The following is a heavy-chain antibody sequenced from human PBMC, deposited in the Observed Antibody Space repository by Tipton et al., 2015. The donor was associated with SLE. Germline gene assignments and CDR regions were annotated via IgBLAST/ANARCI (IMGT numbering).Heavy chain of an antibody. D-gene: IGHD2/OR15-2a*01. CDR2: IYYSGST. Sequence: TLSLTCAVSGYSLSSGYYWGWMRLPPGKGLEWIGYIYYSGSTNYNPSLKSRVTISLDTSKKQFSLNLRFVTAADTAVYYCANTEYVFFNGDFWGQGKPVTVSS. CDR3: ANTEYVFFNGDF. V-gene: IGHV4-61*01. J-gene: IGHJ4*02. CDR1: GYSLSSGYY.